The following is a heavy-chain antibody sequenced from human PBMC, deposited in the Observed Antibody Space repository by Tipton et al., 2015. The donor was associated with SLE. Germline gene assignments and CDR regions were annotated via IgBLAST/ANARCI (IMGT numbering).Heavy chain of an antibody. CDR1: GGSISSHY. Sequence: TLSLTCTVSGGSISSHYWSWIRQPPGKGLEWIGYISYSETTNYNPSLESRVTISGDTSKNQFSLTLTSVTAADTAVYYCARQGGSSGTSFAFDLWGQGTTVTVSS. D-gene: IGHD1-7*01. J-gene: IGHJ6*02. V-gene: IGHV4-59*08. CDR2: ISYSETT. CDR3: ARQGGSSGTSFAFDL.